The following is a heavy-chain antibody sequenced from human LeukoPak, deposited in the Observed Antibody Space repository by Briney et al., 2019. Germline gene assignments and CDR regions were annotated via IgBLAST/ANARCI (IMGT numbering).Heavy chain of an antibody. V-gene: IGHV4-4*02. Sequence: SGTLSLTCAVSGGSISSSNWWSWVRQPPGKGLEWIGYIYHSGSTYYNPSLKSRVTISVDRSKNHFSLKLSPVTAADTAVYYCARGVPDSLNTMIVVVNNFDYWGQGTLVTVSS. D-gene: IGHD3-22*01. CDR2: IYHSGST. CDR1: GGSISSSNW. J-gene: IGHJ4*02. CDR3: ARGVPDSLNTMIVVVNNFDY.